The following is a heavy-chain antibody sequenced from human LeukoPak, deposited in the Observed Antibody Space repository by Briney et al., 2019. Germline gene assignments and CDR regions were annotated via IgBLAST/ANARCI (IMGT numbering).Heavy chain of an antibody. CDR3: ARGRFNYGWGMDV. D-gene: IGHD5-18*01. Sequence: GGSLRLSCAASGFSFRDYWMSWVRQAPGKGLEWVDDITPDESGQTYVDSVKGRFTISRDNAKQSLYLQMNSLRNEDTAVYYCARGRFNYGWGMDVWGQGTTVIVSS. J-gene: IGHJ6*02. CDR1: GFSFRDYW. CDR2: ITPDESGQ. V-gene: IGHV3-7*01.